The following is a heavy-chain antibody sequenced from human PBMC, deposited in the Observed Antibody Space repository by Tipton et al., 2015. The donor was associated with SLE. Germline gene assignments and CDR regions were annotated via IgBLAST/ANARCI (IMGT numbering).Heavy chain of an antibody. CDR1: GFTFSSYA. V-gene: IGHV3-23*01. CDR2: ISNSGGRT. CDR3: ASSLLTVFAGFDY. J-gene: IGHJ4*02. D-gene: IGHD3-3*01. Sequence: SLRLSCAASGFTFSSYAMGWVRQAPGKGLEWVSAISNSGGRTYYADSVKGRFTISRDNSKNTLYLQMNSLRAEDTAVYYCASSLLTVFAGFDYWGQGTLVTVSS.